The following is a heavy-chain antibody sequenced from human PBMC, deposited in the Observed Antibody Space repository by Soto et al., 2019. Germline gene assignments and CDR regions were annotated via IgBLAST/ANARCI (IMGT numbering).Heavy chain of an antibody. CDR1: GGSVSSGNYY. D-gene: IGHD3-22*01. Sequence: SETLSLTCTVSGGSVSSGNYYWSWIRQPPGKGLDWIGDIYYTGSTSYNPSLKSRVTMSVDTSKNQFSLKLNSVTAADTAVYYCARMSVTMRNWFVPWGQGTLVTVSS. V-gene: IGHV4-61*01. J-gene: IGHJ5*02. CDR2: IYYTGST. CDR3: ARMSVTMRNWFVP.